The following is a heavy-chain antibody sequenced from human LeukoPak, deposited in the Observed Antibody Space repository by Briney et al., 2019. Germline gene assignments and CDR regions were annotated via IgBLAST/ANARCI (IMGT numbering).Heavy chain of an antibody. J-gene: IGHJ4*02. V-gene: IGHV3-30*04. CDR3: ARVFYSRGWYGNLDY. D-gene: IGHD6-19*01. Sequence: GGSLRLSCAASGFTFSSYAMHWVRQAPGKGLEGVAVISYDGSNKYYADSVKGRFTISRDNSKNTLYLQMNSLRAEDTAVYYCARVFYSRGWYGNLDYWGQGTLVTVSS. CDR2: ISYDGSNK. CDR1: GFTFSSYA.